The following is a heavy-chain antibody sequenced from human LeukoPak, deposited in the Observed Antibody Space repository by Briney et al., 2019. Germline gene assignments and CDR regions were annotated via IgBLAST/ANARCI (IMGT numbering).Heavy chain of an antibody. D-gene: IGHD6-19*01. J-gene: IGHJ4*02. CDR2: IYYSGNT. V-gene: IGHV4-39*01. CDR3: ARGVAGTVADDY. Sequence: SETLSLTCTVSGVSISSSNSYWGWIRQPPGKGLEWIGSIYYSGNTYYNASLKSQVSISIDTSKNQFSLRLTSVTAADTAVYYCARGVAGTVADDYWGQGTLVTVSS. CDR1: GVSISSSNSY.